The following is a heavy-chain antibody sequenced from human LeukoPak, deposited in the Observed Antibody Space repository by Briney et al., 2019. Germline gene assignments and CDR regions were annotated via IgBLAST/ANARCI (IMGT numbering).Heavy chain of an antibody. CDR1: GFTFSSYS. CDR2: ISSSSSTI. D-gene: IGHD2-15*01. V-gene: IGHV3-48*04. CDR3: ARGFDEPVAATL. Sequence: PGGSLRLSCAASGFTFSSYSMNWVRQAPGKGLEWVSYISSSSSTIYYADSVKGRFTISRDNAKSSLYLQMNSLRAEDTAVYYCARGFDEPVAATLWGQGTLVTVSS. J-gene: IGHJ4*02.